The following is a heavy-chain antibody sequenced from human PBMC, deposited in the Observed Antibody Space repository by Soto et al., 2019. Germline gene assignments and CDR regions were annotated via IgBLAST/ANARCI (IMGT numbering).Heavy chain of an antibody. J-gene: IGHJ3*02. Sequence: QVQLQESGPGLVKPSGTLSLTCAVSSGSVSSSNWWSWVRQPPGKGLEWIGEIYHSGSTNYNPSLKSRVTSSVDKSKNRFSLKLSSVTAADTAVYYCAVQLGYCSGGSCSNAFDIWGQGTMVTVSS. D-gene: IGHD2-15*01. CDR3: AVQLGYCSGGSCSNAFDI. V-gene: IGHV4-4*02. CDR1: SGSVSSSNW. CDR2: IYHSGST.